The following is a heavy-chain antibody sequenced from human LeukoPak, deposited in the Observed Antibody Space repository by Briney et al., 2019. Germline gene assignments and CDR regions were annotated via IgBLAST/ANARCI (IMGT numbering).Heavy chain of an antibody. CDR3: ASSAYESSGYGGYYMDV. CDR2: IYYSGST. Sequence: SETLSLTCTVSGGSISSSSYYWGWIRQPPGKGLEWIGSIYYSGSTYYNPSLKSRVTISVDTSKNQLSLKLSSVTAADTAVYYCASSAYESSGYGGYYMDVWGKGTTVTVSS. D-gene: IGHD3-22*01. V-gene: IGHV4-39*07. J-gene: IGHJ6*03. CDR1: GGSISSSSYY.